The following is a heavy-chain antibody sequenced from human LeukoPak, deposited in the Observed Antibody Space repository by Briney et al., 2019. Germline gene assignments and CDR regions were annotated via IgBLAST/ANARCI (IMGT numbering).Heavy chain of an antibody. CDR3: ARAPGYSYGYDY. V-gene: IGHV3-66*01. D-gene: IGHD5-18*01. J-gene: IGHJ4*02. Sequence: PGGSLRLSCAAPGFTVSSNYMSWVRQAPGKGLEWVSVIYSGGSTYYADSVKGRFTISRDNSKNTLYLQMNSLRAEDTAVYYCARAPGYSYGYDYWGQGTLVTVSS. CDR2: IYSGGST. CDR1: GFTVSSNY.